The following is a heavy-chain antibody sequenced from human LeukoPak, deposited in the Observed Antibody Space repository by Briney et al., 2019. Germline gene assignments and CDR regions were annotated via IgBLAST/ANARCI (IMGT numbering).Heavy chain of an antibody. D-gene: IGHD6-13*01. CDR1: GGSISSYY. J-gene: IGHJ1*01. V-gene: IGHV4-4*07. Sequence: SETVSLTCTVSGGSISSYYWSWIRQPAGKGLEWIGRIYTSGSTYYNPSLKSRVTISVDTSKNQFSLKLSSVTAADTAVYYCARGSGYSSSWYRAEYFQHWGQGTLVTVSS. CDR3: ARGSGYSSSWYRAEYFQH. CDR2: IYTSGST.